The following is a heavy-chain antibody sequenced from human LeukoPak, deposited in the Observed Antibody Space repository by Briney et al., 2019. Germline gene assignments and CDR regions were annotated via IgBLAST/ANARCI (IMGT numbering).Heavy chain of an antibody. CDR3: ARGGAARRYYYYYGMDV. Sequence: SETLSLTCAVYGGSFSGYYWSWIRQPPGKGLEWIGEINHSGSTNYNPSLKSRVTIPVDTSKNQFSLKLSSVTAADTAVYYCARGGAARRYYYYYGMDVWGQGTTVTVSS. D-gene: IGHD6-6*01. CDR2: INHSGST. V-gene: IGHV4-34*01. CDR1: GGSFSGYY. J-gene: IGHJ6*02.